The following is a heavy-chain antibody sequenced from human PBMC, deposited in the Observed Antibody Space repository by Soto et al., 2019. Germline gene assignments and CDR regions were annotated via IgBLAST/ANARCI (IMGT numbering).Heavy chain of an antibody. Sequence: QVQLVQSGAEVKKPGASVKVSCKASGYTFTSYGISWVRQAPGQGLEWMGWINPYNGNTNYAQKPQGRVTMTTDTSTNTAHMELRGLRSDDTAVYYCARDWFGIDYWGQGTLVTVSS. J-gene: IGHJ4*02. CDR1: GYTFTSYG. CDR3: ARDWFGIDY. CDR2: INPYNGNT. V-gene: IGHV1-18*01. D-gene: IGHD3-16*01.